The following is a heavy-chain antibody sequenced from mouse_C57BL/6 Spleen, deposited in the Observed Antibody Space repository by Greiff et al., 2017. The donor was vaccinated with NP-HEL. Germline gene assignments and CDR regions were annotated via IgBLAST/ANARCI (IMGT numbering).Heavy chain of an antibody. CDR2: IYPGSGST. Sequence: VQLQQPGAELVKPGASVKMSCKASGYTFTSYWITWVKQRPGQGLEWIGDIYPGSGSTNYNEKFKSKATLTVDTSSSTAYMQLSSLTSEDSAVYYCARDYYYGSSSDYWGQGTTLTVSS. CDR3: ARDYYYGSSSDY. J-gene: IGHJ2*01. D-gene: IGHD1-1*01. CDR1: GYTFTSYW. V-gene: IGHV1-55*01.